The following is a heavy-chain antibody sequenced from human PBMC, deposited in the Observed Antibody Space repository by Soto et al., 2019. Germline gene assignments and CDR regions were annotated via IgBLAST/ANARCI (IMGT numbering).Heavy chain of an antibody. CDR1: GGSISSSSYY. Sequence: QLQLQESGPGLVKPSETLSLTCTVSGGSISSSSYYWGWIRQPPGKGLEWIGSSYYSGRTYYNPSLKSRVTIPVDTSKNQFSRKLSSVTAADTAVYYCARTSSGYYLDYWGQGTLVTVSS. J-gene: IGHJ4*02. D-gene: IGHD3-22*01. CDR2: SYYSGRT. CDR3: ARTSSGYYLDY. V-gene: IGHV4-39*01.